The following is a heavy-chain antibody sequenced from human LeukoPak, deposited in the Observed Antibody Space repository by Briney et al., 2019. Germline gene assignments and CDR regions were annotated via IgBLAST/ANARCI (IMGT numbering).Heavy chain of an antibody. CDR2: INPSGGST. D-gene: IGHD3-10*01. CDR1: GYTFTSYY. Sequence: ASVKVSCKASGYTFTSYYMHWVRQAPGQGPEWMGIINPSGGSTSYAQKFQGRVTMTRDTSTSTVYMELSSLRSEDTAVYYCAKGGLYGSGSYAFDYWGQGALVTVSS. J-gene: IGHJ4*02. CDR3: AKGGLYGSGSYAFDY. V-gene: IGHV1-46*01.